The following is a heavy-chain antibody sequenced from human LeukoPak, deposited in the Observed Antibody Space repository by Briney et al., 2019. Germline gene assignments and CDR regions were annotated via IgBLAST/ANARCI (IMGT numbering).Heavy chain of an antibody. Sequence: PSETLSLTCTVSGGSVSSTTYYWSWIRQPPGKGLEWIGYIYYSGSTKYNPSLKSRVTIAADTSKNQFSLKLTSVSAADTAVYYCARGRSDYDYVWGSYRYRAFDIWGQGTMVTVSS. V-gene: IGHV4-61*01. CDR2: IYYSGST. CDR3: ARGRSDYDYVWGSYRYRAFDI. J-gene: IGHJ3*02. D-gene: IGHD3-16*02. CDR1: GGSVSSTTYY.